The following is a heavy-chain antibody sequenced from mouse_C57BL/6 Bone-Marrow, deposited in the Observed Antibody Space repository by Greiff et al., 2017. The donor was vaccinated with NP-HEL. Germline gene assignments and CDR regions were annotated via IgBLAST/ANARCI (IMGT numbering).Heavy chain of an antibody. Sequence: VQLKESGGDLVKPGGSLKLSCAASGFTFSSYGMSWVRQTPDKRLEWVATISSGGSYTYYPDSVKGRFTISRDNAKNTLYLQMISLKSEDTAMYYCASPYDYDVAWFAYWGQGTLVTVSA. CDR2: ISSGGSYT. CDR1: GFTFSSYG. V-gene: IGHV5-6*01. J-gene: IGHJ3*01. D-gene: IGHD2-4*01. CDR3: ASPYDYDVAWFAY.